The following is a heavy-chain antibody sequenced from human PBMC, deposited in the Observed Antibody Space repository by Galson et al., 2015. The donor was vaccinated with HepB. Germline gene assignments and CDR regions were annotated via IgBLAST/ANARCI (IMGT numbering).Heavy chain of an antibody. CDR1: GYTFTSYD. Sequence: SVKVSCKASGYTFTSYDINWVRQATGQGLEWMGWMNPNSGNTGYAQKFQGRVTMTRNTSISTAYMELSSLRSDDTAVYYCSRIDFSGSYYRYFHHWGQGTLVTVSS. V-gene: IGHV1-8*01. D-gene: IGHD1-26*01. CDR3: SRIDFSGSYYRYFHH. J-gene: IGHJ1*01. CDR2: MNPNSGNT.